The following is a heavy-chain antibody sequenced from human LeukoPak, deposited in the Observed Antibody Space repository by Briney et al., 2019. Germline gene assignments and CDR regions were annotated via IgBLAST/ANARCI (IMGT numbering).Heavy chain of an antibody. V-gene: IGHV1-2*02. CDR3: ATDHCSSTSCYPDY. CDR2: INPNSGGT. CDR1: GYTFTGYY. D-gene: IGHD2-2*01. J-gene: IGHJ4*02. Sequence: ASVKVSCKASGYTFTGYYMHWVRQAPGQGLEWMGWINPNSGGTNYARKLQGRVTMTRDTSISTAYMELSRLRSDDTAVYYCATDHCSSTSCYPDYWGQGTLVTVSS.